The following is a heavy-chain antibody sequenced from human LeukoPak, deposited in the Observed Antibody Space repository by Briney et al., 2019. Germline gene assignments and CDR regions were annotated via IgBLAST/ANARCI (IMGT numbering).Heavy chain of an antibody. CDR3: ARQLPTAAADTRGYFDY. D-gene: IGHD6-25*01. V-gene: IGHV4-39*01. CDR1: GGSISIISSSTYY. CDR2: LYYGENS. J-gene: IGHJ4*02. Sequence: PSETLSLTCTVSGGSISIISSSTYYWGRIRQAPGKGLEWIGSLYYGENSHYNPSLKSRATLSVDTSNNQFSLKLTSVTAADAAVYFCARQLPTAAADTRGYFDYWGQGTVVTVSS.